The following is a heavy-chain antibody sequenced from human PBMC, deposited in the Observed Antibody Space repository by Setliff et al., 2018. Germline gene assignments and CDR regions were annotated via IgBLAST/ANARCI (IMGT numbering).Heavy chain of an antibody. Sequence: LETLSLTCAVSGDSISSSNWWNWVRQPPGKGLEWIGEIYHSGSTKYNPSLKSRVTISVDKSKNQFTLKLSSVTAADTAVYYCARGADTVVAPYDAFDIWGQGTMVTVSS. J-gene: IGHJ3*02. D-gene: IGHD2-15*01. V-gene: IGHV4-4*02. CDR1: GDSISSSNW. CDR2: IYHSGST. CDR3: ARGADTVVAPYDAFDI.